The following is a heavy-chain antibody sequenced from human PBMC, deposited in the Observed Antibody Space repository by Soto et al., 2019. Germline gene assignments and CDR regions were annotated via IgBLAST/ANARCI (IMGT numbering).Heavy chain of an antibody. Sequence: PSETLSLTCTVSGGSITTYYWSWIRQPPGKGLEWIGYIHYSGSARYNPSLKGRVTMSVDTSKNQVSLKLTSVIAADTAVYYCARVASSGYSGGRHRGWFDPCRYGTLVT. J-gene: IGHJ5*02. CDR1: GGSITTYY. CDR3: ARVASSGYSGGRHRGWFDP. CDR2: IHYSGSA. D-gene: IGHD6-19*01. V-gene: IGHV4-59*01.